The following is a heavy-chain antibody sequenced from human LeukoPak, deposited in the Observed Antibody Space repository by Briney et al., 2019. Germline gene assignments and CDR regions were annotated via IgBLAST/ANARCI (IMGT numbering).Heavy chain of an antibody. CDR3: ARHVFGDFPVLFDY. D-gene: IGHD3-10*02. J-gene: IGHJ4*02. Sequence: PSETLSLTRTVSGGSISSSSYYWGWIRQPPGKGLEWIGSIYYSGSTYYNPSLKSRVTISVDTSKNQFSLKLSSVTAADTAVYYCARHVFGDFPVLFDYWGQGTLVTVSS. CDR1: GGSISSSSYY. V-gene: IGHV4-39*01. CDR2: IYYSGST.